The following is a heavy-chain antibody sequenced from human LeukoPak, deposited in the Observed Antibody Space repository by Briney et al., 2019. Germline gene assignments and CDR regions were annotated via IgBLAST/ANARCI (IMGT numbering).Heavy chain of an antibody. J-gene: IGHJ4*02. Sequence: PSETLSLTCAVSGGSISSSTNWWSWVRQSPVKGLEWIGSIYYSGSTYYNPSLKSRVTISVDTSKNQFSLKLSSVTAADTAVYYCARSPGTYDILTGWGQGTLVTVSS. CDR3: ARSPGTYDILTG. D-gene: IGHD3-9*01. CDR1: GGSISSSTNW. V-gene: IGHV4-39*01. CDR2: IYYSGST.